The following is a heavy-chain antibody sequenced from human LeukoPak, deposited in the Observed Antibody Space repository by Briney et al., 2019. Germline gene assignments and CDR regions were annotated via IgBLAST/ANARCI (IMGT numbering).Heavy chain of an antibody. CDR1: GYTFTGYY. CDR3: AKLEMATQIWDYMDV. D-gene: IGHD5-24*01. V-gene: IGHV1-2*06. Sequence: GASVKVSCKASGYTFTGYYMHWVRQAPGQGLEWMGRINPNSGGTNYAQKFQGRVTMTRDTSISTAYMELSRLRSDDTAVYYCAKLEMATQIWDYMDVWGKGTTVTVSS. CDR2: INPNSGGT. J-gene: IGHJ6*03.